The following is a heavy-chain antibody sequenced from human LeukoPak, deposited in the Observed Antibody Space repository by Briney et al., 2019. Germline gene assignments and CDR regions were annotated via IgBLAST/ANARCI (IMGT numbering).Heavy chain of an antibody. V-gene: IGHV4-59*08. D-gene: IGHD3-9*01. CDR2: IYYSGST. CDR1: GGSISSYY. J-gene: IGHJ4*02. Sequence: SETLSLTCTVSGGSISSYYWSWIRQPPGKGLEWIGYIYYSGSTNYNPSLKSRVTISVDTSKNQFSLKLSSVTAADTAVYHCARHVWLQPFDYWGQGTLVTVSS. CDR3: ARHVWLQPFDY.